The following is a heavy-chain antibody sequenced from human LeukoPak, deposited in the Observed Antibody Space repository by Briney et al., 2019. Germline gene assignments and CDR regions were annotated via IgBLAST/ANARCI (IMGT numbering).Heavy chain of an antibody. CDR1: GGSISNDF. Sequence: PSETLSLTCTVSGGSISNDFLSWVRQPAGKALEWIGRLYPSGSTTYNPSLKSRVTMSLDTSMTQFSLKLNSVTAAATAVYYCAGGGSPHIWGQGTMVTVSS. D-gene: IGHD1-26*01. J-gene: IGHJ3*02. CDR3: AGGGSPHI. CDR2: LYPSGST. V-gene: IGHV4-4*07.